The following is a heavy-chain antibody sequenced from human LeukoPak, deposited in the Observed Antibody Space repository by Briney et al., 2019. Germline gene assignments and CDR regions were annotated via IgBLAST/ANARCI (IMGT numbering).Heavy chain of an antibody. D-gene: IGHD5-18*01. J-gene: IGHJ6*02. CDR2: IDPSDSYT. CDR3: ARRSGYSYGRDDYYYGMDV. CDR1: GYSFTSYW. V-gene: IGHV5-10-1*01. Sequence: GESLKISCKGSGYSFTSYWISWVRQMPGKGLEWMGRIDPSDSYTNYSPSFQGHVTISADKSISTAYLQWSSLKAPDTAMYYCARRSGYSYGRDDYYYGMDVWGQGTTVTVPS.